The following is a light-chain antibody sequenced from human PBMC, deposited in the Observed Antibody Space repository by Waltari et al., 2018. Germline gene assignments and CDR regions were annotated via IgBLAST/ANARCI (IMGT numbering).Light chain of an antibody. V-gene: IGLV2-23*01. CDR2: EDN. CDR1: NSDIGRYNL. J-gene: IGLJ2*01. CDR3: CAYAGNSEV. Sequence: QSALTQPASVSGSPGQSITISCTGSNSDIGRYNLVSWYQQHPGKAPKLIIYEDNKWPSGVSNRFSASKSGNTASLTISGLQAEDESDFYCCAYAGNSEVFGGGTKLTVL.